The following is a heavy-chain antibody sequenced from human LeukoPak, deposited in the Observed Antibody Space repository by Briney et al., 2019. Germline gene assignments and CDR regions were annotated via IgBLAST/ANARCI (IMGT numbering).Heavy chain of an antibody. D-gene: IGHD3-10*01. Sequence: PGGSLRLSCAASGFTFSSYGMHWVRQAPGKGLEWVAVISYDGSNKYYADSVKGRFTISRDNSKNTLYLQMNSLRAEDTAVYYCAKDFRPYGSGTKWFDPWGQGTLVTVSS. V-gene: IGHV3-30*18. J-gene: IGHJ5*02. CDR1: GFTFSSYG. CDR2: ISYDGSNK. CDR3: AKDFRPYGSGTKWFDP.